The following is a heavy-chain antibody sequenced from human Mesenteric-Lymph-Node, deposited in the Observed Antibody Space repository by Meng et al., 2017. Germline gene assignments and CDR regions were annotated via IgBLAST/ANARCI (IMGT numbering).Heavy chain of an antibody. CDR1: GFTFSSYA. V-gene: IGHV3-23*01. CDR3: AKDSGSYRYFDF. CDR2: ISGSGGST. Sequence: GESLKISCAASGFTFSSYAMSWVRQAPGKGLEWVSAISGSGGSTYYADSVKGRFTISRDNSKNTLYLQMNSLRAEDTAVYFCAKDSGSYRYFDFWGQGALVTVSS. J-gene: IGHJ4*02. D-gene: IGHD1-26*01.